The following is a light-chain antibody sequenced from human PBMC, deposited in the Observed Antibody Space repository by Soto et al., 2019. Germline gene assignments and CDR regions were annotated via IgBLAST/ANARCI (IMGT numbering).Light chain of an antibody. Sequence: QSVLTQPPSTSGTPGQRVTISCSGSSXNIGSESVNWYQQLPGTAPKLLIYSYNQRPSGVPDRFSGSKSGTSASLAISGLQSEDEADYICAAWEDSLNGYVFGLGTKFTVL. J-gene: IGLJ1*01. CDR2: SYN. V-gene: IGLV1-44*01. CDR1: SXNIGSES. CDR3: AAWEDSLNGYV.